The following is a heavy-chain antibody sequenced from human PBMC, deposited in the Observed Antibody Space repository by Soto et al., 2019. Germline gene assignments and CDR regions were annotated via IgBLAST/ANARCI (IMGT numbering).Heavy chain of an antibody. CDR2: IYYSGST. CDR3: ARRNFGGELIAAGTTTRNWFDP. V-gene: IGHV4-39*01. D-gene: IGHD6-13*01. J-gene: IGHJ5*02. CDR1: GGSISSSSYY. Sequence: QLQLQESGPGLVKPSETLSLTCTVSGGSISSSSYYWGWIRQPPGKGLEWIGRIYYSGSTYYNPSLKSRVTISVDTSKNQFSLKLSSVTAADTAVYYCARRNFGGELIAAGTTTRNWFDPWGQGTLVTVSS.